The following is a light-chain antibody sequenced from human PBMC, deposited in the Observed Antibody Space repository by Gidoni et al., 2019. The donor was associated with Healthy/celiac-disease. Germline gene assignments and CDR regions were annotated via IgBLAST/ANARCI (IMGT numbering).Light chain of an antibody. CDR1: QSVSSN. CDR2: GAS. V-gene: IGKV3-15*01. J-gene: IGKJ1*01. Sequence: IAMTQSPATLSVAPGARATLSCRASQSVSSNLAWYQPKPGQAPRLLIYGASTMATGIPARFRSSGSGTEFTLTISSLLSEDFAVYYCQQYNNWPPWTFGQGTKVEIK. CDR3: QQYNNWPPWT.